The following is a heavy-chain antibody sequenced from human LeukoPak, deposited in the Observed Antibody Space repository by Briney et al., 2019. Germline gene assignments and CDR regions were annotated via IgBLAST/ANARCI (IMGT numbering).Heavy chain of an antibody. CDR2: IYYSGST. J-gene: IGHJ4*02. CDR3: AREPRRLRPPSPSDY. D-gene: IGHD4-17*01. CDR1: GGSISSSSYY. V-gene: IGHV4-39*02. Sequence: PSETLSLTCTVSGGSISSSSYYWGWIRQPPGKGLEWIGSIYYSGSTYYNPSLKSRVTISVDTSKNQFSLKLSSVTAADTAVYYCAREPRRLRPPSPSDYWGQGTLVTVSS.